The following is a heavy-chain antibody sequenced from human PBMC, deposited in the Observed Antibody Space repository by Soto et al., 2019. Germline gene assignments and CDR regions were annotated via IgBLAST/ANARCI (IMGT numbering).Heavy chain of an antibody. V-gene: IGHV3-15*07. J-gene: IGHJ4*02. CDR1: GYTFSNAW. CDR2: IKSKTDGGTT. Sequence: GGSLRISCAACGYTFSNAWMGWVRQAPGKGLEWVGRIKSKTDGGTTDYAAPVKGRFTISRDDSKNTLYLQMNSLKTEDTAVYYCTSNSGYDLAFDYWGQGTLVTVSS. D-gene: IGHD5-12*01. CDR3: TSNSGYDLAFDY.